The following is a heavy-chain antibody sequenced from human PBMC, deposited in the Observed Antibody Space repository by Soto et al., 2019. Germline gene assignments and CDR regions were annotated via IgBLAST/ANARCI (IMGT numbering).Heavy chain of an antibody. V-gene: IGHV4-59*01. Sequence: PSETLSLTCTVSGGSISSYYWSWIRQPPGKGLEWIGYIYYSGSTNYNPSLKSRVTISVDTSKNQFSLKLSSVTAADTAVYYCARGGSSSWDYYCYGMDVRGQENTVTVSS. CDR1: GGSISSYY. CDR3: ARGGSSSWDYYCYGMDV. CDR2: IYYSGST. D-gene: IGHD6-13*01. J-gene: IGHJ6*02.